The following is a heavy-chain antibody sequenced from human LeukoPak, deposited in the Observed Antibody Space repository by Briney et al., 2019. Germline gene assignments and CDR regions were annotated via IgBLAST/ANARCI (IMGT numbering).Heavy chain of an antibody. Sequence: GRSLRLSCAASGFTFSSYGMHWVRQAPGKGLEWVAVIWYDGSNKYYADSVKGRFTISRDNSKNTLYLQMNSLRAEDTAVYYCAKGDSSGYAHLFDYWGQGTLVTVSS. CDR2: IWYDGSNK. V-gene: IGHV3-33*06. D-gene: IGHD3-22*01. CDR1: GFTFSSYG. CDR3: AKGDSSGYAHLFDY. J-gene: IGHJ4*02.